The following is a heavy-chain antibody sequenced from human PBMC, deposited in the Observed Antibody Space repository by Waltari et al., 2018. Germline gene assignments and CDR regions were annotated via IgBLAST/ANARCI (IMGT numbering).Heavy chain of an antibody. CDR2: INPSGGST. Sequence: QVQLVQSGAEVKKPGASVKVSCKASGYTFTSYYMHWVRQAPGQGLEWMGIINPSGGSTSYAQKFQGRVTMTRDTSTSTVYMELNSLRAEDTAVYYCAKSRYNWNYFDYWGQGTLVTVSS. V-gene: IGHV1-46*01. D-gene: IGHD1-20*01. CDR1: GYTFTSYY. CDR3: AKSRYNWNYFDY. J-gene: IGHJ4*02.